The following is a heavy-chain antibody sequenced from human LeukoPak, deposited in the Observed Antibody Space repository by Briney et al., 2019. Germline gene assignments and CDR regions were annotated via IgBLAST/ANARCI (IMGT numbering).Heavy chain of an antibody. Sequence: AASVKVSCKASGYTFTSYDINWVRQATGQGLEWMGWMNPNSGYTDYAQNFQGRVAMTRNTSISLAYMELSGLRSEDTAVYYCARGYSGSAAFDIWGQGTMVTVSS. D-gene: IGHD1-26*01. CDR2: MNPNSGYT. CDR3: ARGYSGSAAFDI. V-gene: IGHV1-8*01. J-gene: IGHJ3*02. CDR1: GYTFTSYD.